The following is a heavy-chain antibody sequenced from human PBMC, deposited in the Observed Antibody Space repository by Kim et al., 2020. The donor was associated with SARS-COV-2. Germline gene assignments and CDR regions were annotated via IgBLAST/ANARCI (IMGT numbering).Heavy chain of an antibody. V-gene: IGHV6-1*01. J-gene: IGHJ6*02. Sequence: DYAVSVKSRITINPDTSKNQFSLQLNSVTPEDTAVYYCARDPAYYYGMDVWGQGTTVTVSS. CDR3: ARDPAYYYGMDV.